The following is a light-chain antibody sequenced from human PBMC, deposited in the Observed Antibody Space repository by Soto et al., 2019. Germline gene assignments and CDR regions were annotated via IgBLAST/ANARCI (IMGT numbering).Light chain of an antibody. CDR1: QSISSW. V-gene: IGKV1-5*01. CDR3: QQYISYRYT. Sequence: DIQMTQSPSTLSESVGDRVTITCRASQSISSWLAWYQQKPGKAPNLLIFDASSLKSGVPSRFSGSGSGTEFTLTISSLHPDDFATYYCQQYISYRYTFGQGTKLEIK. J-gene: IGKJ2*01. CDR2: DAS.